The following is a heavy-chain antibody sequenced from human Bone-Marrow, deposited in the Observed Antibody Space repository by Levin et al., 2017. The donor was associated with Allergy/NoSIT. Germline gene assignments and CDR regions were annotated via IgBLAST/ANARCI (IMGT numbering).Heavy chain of an antibody. V-gene: IGHV1-2*02. D-gene: IGHD3-10*01. CDR2: INPNSGGT. J-gene: IGHJ4*02. CDR1: GYTFTGYY. Sequence: GESLKISCKASGYTFTGYYMHWVRQAPGQGLEWMGWINPNSGGTNYAQKFQGRVTMTRDTSISTAYMELSRLRSDDTAVYYCARDYYGSGSYYDYFDYWGQGTLVTVSS. CDR3: ARDYYGSGSYYDYFDY.